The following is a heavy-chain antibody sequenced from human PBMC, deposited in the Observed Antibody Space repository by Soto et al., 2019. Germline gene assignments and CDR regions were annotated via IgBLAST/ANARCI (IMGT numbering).Heavy chain of an antibody. J-gene: IGHJ4*02. Sequence: PSETLSLTCTASGGSINSGDYYWSWIRQPPGKGLEWIGNLYYTGSTYYNPSLKSRVTISVDTSKKQFSLMVTSVTAADTAVYYCARYRYSDSLKEYYFDYWGQGTLVTVS. V-gene: IGHV4-30-4*01. CDR2: LYYTGST. CDR1: GGSINSGDYY. CDR3: ARYRYSDSLKEYYFDY. D-gene: IGHD3-22*01.